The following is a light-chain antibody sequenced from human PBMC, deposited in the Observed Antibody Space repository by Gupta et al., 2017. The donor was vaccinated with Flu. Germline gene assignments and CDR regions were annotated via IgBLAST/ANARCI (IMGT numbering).Light chain of an antibody. CDR1: QSVATY. CDR3: QQSVSTPYT. CDR2: GAS. V-gene: IGKV1-39*01. J-gene: IGKJ2*01. Sequence: DIQLTPSPSSLSASVGDRVTITCRAGQSVATYLHWYQQETGKAPRLLIYGASTLQRGVPPRFSGSGSGTDFTLTISSLQPEDFAIYDGQQSVSTPYTFGQGTKLEI.